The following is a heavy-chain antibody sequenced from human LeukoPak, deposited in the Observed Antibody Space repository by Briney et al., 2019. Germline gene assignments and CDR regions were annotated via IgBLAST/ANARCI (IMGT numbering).Heavy chain of an antibody. CDR1: GFTFSRYY. CDR2: IKEDGSEK. V-gene: IGHV3-7*03. J-gene: IGHJ3*02. Sequence: GGSLRLSCAASGFTFSRYYMSWVRQAPGKGLEWVAKIKEDGSEKYYVDSVEGRFTISRDNSKNTLYLQMNSLRAEDTAVYYCAKPYCSGGSCPDAFDIWGQGTMVTVSS. D-gene: IGHD2-15*01. CDR3: AKPYCSGGSCPDAFDI.